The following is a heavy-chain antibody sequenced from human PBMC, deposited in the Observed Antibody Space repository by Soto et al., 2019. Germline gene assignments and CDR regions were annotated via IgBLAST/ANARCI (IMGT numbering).Heavy chain of an antibody. CDR2: IYYSGIT. CDR3: ARNSRIVVAGNYYGMDV. Sequence: QVQLQESGPGLVKPSETLSLTCTVSGGSVSSGIYYWSWIRQPPGKGLEWIGYIYYSGITNYNPSLKSRVTISVDTSKNQFSLKLTSVTAADTAVYYCARNSRIVVAGNYYGMDVWGQGTTVTASS. J-gene: IGHJ6*02. CDR1: GGSVSSGIYY. V-gene: IGHV4-61*01. D-gene: IGHD6-19*01.